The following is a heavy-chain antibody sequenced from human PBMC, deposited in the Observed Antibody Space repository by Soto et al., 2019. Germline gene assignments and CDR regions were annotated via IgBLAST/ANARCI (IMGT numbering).Heavy chain of an antibody. Sequence: PSETLSLTCTVSGGSISSSSYYWGWIRQPPGKGLEWIGSIYYSGSTYYNPSLKSRVTISVDTSKNQFSLKLSSVTAADTAVYYCARFPKPELLVLGIYWGQGTLVTVSS. V-gene: IGHV4-39*01. CDR3: ARFPKPELLVLGIY. CDR1: GGSISSSSYY. D-gene: IGHD1-26*01. J-gene: IGHJ4*02. CDR2: IYYSGST.